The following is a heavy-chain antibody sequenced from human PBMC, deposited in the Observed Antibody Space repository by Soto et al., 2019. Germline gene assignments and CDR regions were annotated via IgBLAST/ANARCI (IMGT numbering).Heavy chain of an antibody. CDR1: GFSLSTSGMR. D-gene: IGHD4-4*01. Sequence: GPTLVSPTQTLTLTCTFSGFSLSTSGMRVSWIRQPPGKALEWLARIDWDDDKFYSTSLKTRLTISKDTSKNQVVLTMTNMDPVDTATYYCARDLYDYSNPLDYWGQGTLVTVSS. CDR3: ARDLYDYSNPLDY. J-gene: IGHJ4*02. CDR2: IDWDDDK. V-gene: IGHV2-70*04.